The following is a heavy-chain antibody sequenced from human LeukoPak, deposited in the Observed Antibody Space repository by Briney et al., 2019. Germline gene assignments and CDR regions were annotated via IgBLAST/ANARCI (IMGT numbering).Heavy chain of an antibody. D-gene: IGHD2-15*01. Sequence: GGSLRLSCAASGFTFSSYAMRWVRQAPGQGLEWVSGISGSGDGTYSADSVKGRFTIPRDNSKNSLYLQMNSLRVDDAAFYCWGKTRSVVVAPAINDGGQGSLVTVYS. CDR1: GFTFSSYA. CDR3: GKTRSVVVAPAIND. V-gene: IGHV3-23*01. CDR2: ISGSGDGT. J-gene: IGHJ1*01.